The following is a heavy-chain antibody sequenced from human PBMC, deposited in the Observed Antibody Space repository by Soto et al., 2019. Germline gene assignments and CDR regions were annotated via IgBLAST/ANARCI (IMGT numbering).Heavy chain of an antibody. V-gene: IGHV3-23*01. CDR2: ISGSGGST. D-gene: IGHD2-2*01. CDR1: GFTFSSYA. J-gene: IGHJ6*02. Sequence: EVQLLESGGGWVQPGGSLRLSCAASGFTFSSYAMSWVRQAPGKGLEWVSAISGSGGSTYYADSVKGRFTISRDNSKNTLYLQMNSLRAEDTAVYYCAKDADEDIVVVPAARAAYYYGMDVWGQGTTVTVSS. CDR3: AKDADEDIVVVPAARAAYYYGMDV.